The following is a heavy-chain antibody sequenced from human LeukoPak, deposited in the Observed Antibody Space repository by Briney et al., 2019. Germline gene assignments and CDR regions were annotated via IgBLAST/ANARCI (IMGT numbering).Heavy chain of an antibody. Sequence: GGSLRLSCAASGFTFGNYAMSWVRQAPGKGLEWVSTITGGGRNTYYADSVKGRFTISRDNSKNTLYLQMNSLRDEDTVLYYCAKTPGHTSSWQFDYWGQGTLVTVSS. D-gene: IGHD6-13*01. CDR2: ITGGGRNT. CDR3: AKTPGHTSSWQFDY. V-gene: IGHV3-23*01. CDR1: GFTFGNYA. J-gene: IGHJ4*02.